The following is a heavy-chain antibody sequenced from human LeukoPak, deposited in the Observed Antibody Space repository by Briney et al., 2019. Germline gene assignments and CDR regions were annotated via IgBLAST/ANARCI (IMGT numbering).Heavy chain of an antibody. D-gene: IGHD2-8*01. CDR1: GGTFSSSA. V-gene: IGHV1-69*05. CDR3: AKQEGYCTNGVCYTSRGYWFDP. J-gene: IGHJ5*02. Sequence: SVKVSCKASGGTFSSSAISWVRQAPGQGLEWMGGIIPIFGTANYAQKFQGRVTITTDESTSTAYMELSSLRSEDTAVYYCAKQEGYCTNGVCYTSRGYWFDPWGQGTLVTVSS. CDR2: IIPIFGTA.